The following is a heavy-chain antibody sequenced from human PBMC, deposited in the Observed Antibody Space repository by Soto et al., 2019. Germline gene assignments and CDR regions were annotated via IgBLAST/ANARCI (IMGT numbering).Heavy chain of an antibody. CDR1: GFTFSSYA. CDR2: ISGSGGST. D-gene: IGHD2-21*01. CDR3: AKDRRGGLFSKVGYFDY. V-gene: IGHV3-23*01. Sequence: EVQLLESGGGLVQPGGSLRLSCAASGFTFSSYAMSWVRQAPGKGLEWVSAISGSGGSTYYADSVKGRFTISRDNSKNTLYLQMNSLRAEDTAVYYCAKDRRGGLFSKVGYFDYWGQGTLVTVSS. J-gene: IGHJ4*02.